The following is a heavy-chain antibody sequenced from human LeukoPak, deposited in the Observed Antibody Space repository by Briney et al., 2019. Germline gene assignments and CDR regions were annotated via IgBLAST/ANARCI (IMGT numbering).Heavy chain of an antibody. J-gene: IGHJ3*02. CDR2: IRSKANSYAT. Sequence: PGGSLRLSCAASGFTFSGSAMHWVRQASGKGLEWVGRIRSKANSYATAYAASVKGRFTISRDDSKNTAYLQMNSLKTEDTAVYYCAIVLGDSSGWYEGSAFDIWGQGTMVTVSS. D-gene: IGHD6-19*01. CDR3: AIVLGDSSGWYEGSAFDI. V-gene: IGHV3-73*01. CDR1: GFTFSGSA.